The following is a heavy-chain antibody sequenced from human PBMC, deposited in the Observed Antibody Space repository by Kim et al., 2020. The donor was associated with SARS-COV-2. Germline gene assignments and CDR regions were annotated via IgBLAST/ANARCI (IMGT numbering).Heavy chain of an antibody. CDR1: GFTFTNYA. J-gene: IGHJ6*01. CDR3: AKEGGLNTEYFSAMDV. D-gene: IGHD3-16*01. V-gene: IGHV3-23*01. Sequence: GGSLRLSCAASGFTFTNYAMAWVRQAPGKGLEWVSSISGSSERTYYTGSVKGRFTISRDNSGNALYLEMTSLRAEDTAVYYCAKEGGLNTEYFSAMDVWG. CDR2: ISGSSERT.